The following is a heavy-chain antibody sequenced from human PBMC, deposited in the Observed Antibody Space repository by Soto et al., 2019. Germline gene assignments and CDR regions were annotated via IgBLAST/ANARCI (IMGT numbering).Heavy chain of an antibody. D-gene: IGHD1-26*01. J-gene: IGHJ4*02. V-gene: IGHV3-23*01. CDR1: GLPSSIYS. CDR3: AKSRGDTWRLYYFNF. CDR2: ISGSGGSI. Sequence: EVQLLESGGGLVQPGGSLRLSCVVSGLPSSIYSMRWVRQARGKGLEWVSGISGSGGSIYYADAVKGRFTVSRDNSKNTLYLQMNSLRADDTAIYYCAKSRGDTWRLYYFNFWGQGTLVTVSS.